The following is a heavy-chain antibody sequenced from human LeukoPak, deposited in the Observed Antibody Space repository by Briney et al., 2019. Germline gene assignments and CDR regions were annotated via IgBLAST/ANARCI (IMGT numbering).Heavy chain of an antibody. D-gene: IGHD1-26*01. CDR2: IYYSGST. CDR3: ARVYSGSYSYYFDY. CDR1: GGSISSYY. J-gene: IGHJ4*02. V-gene: IGHV4-59*01. Sequence: SETLSLTCTVSGGSISSYYWSWIRQPPGKGLEWIGYIYYSGSTNYNPSLKSRVTISVDTSKNQSSLKLSSVTAADTAVYYCARVYSGSYSYYFDYWGQGTLVTVSS.